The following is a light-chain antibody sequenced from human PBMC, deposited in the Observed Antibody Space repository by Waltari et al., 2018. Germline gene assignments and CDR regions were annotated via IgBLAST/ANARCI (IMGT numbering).Light chain of an antibody. J-gene: IGKJ2*01. Sequence: EIVMTQSPATLSVSPGERATLSCRASQSVSSNIAWYQQKPGQAPRLLIYGASTRSTGIPARFSGSGAGTEFTLTISSLQSEDFAVYYCQQYNNWHLVGYTFGQGTKLEIK. CDR1: QSVSSN. CDR3: QQYNNWHLVGYT. CDR2: GAS. V-gene: IGKV3-15*01.